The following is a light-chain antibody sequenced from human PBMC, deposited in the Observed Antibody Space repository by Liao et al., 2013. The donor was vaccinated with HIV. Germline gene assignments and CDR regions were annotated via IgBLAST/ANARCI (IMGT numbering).Light chain of an antibody. J-gene: IGLJ3*02. V-gene: IGLV3-21*01. Sequence: SYVLTQPPSVSVAPGKTASITCGGNNIGSKSVHWYQQKPGQAPVLVIYQDSKRPSGIPERFSGSNSGNTATLTISGTQAMDEADYYCQAWDSSTEVFGGGTKLTVL. CDR2: QDS. CDR1: NIGSKS. CDR3: QAWDSSTEV.